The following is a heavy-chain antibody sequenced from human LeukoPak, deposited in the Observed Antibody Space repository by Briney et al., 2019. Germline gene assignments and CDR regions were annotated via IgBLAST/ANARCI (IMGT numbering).Heavy chain of an antibody. V-gene: IGHV3-21*01. CDR2: ISSSRNYI. CDR3: ARDPYYYDSSGYYGEGFDY. CDR1: GFTFSSYS. D-gene: IGHD3-22*01. J-gene: IGHJ4*02. Sequence: GGSLRLSCAASGFTFSSYSMDWVHQAPGKGLEWVSYISSSRNYIFYADSVKGRFTISRDNAKNSLYLQMNSLRAEDTAVYYCARDPYYYDSSGYYGEGFDYWGQGTLVTVSS.